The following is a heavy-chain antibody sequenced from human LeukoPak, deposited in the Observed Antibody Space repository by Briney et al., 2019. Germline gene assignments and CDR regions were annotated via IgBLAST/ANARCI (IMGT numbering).Heavy chain of an antibody. V-gene: IGHV1-2*02. CDR2: INPNSGGT. J-gene: IGHJ5*02. D-gene: IGHD6-19*01. CDR1: GYTFTGYY. CDR3: ASLPISSGPNGGFDP. Sequence: GASVKVSCKASGYTFTGYYMHWVRQAPGQGLEGMGWINPNSGGTNYAQKFQGRVTMTRDTSISTAYMELSRLRSDDTAVYYCASLPISSGPNGGFDPWGQGTLVTVSS.